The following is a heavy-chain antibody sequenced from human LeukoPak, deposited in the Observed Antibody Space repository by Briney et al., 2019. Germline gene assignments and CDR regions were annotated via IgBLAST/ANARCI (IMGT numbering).Heavy chain of an antibody. J-gene: IGHJ6*02. CDR3: ARVGRDSSSWYDYYYGMDV. CDR2: ISAYNGNT. D-gene: IGHD6-13*01. Sequence: ASVKVSCKASGYTFTSYGISWVRQAPGQGLEWMGWISAYNGNTNYAQKLQGRVTMTTDTSTSTAYMELRSLRSDDTAVYYCARVGRDSSSWYDYYYGMDVWGQGTTVTVSS. V-gene: IGHV1-18*01. CDR1: GYTFTSYG.